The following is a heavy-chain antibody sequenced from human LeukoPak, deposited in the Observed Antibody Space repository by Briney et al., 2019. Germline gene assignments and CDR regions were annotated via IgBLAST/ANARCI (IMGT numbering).Heavy chain of an antibody. CDR3: ARGRFMTTVVTHYYYYMDV. CDR1: GGSISSGGYY. J-gene: IGHJ6*03. CDR2: IYYSGGT. V-gene: IGHV4-31*03. D-gene: IGHD4-23*01. Sequence: SETLSLTCTVSGGSISSGGYYWSWIRQHPGKGLEWIGYIYYSGGTYYNPSLKSRVTISVDTSKNQFSLKLSSVTAADTAVYYCARGRFMTTVVTHYYYYMDVWGKGTTVTVSS.